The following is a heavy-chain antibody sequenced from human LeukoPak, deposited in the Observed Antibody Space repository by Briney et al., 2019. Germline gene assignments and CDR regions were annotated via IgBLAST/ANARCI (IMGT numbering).Heavy chain of an antibody. CDR2: ISWNSGSI. Sequence: PGGSLRLSCAASGFTFDDYAMHWVRQAPGKGLEWGSGISWNSGSIGYADSVKGRFTISRDNAKNSLYLQMNSLRAEDTALYYCAKDSSSSWAWFDPWGQGTLVTVSS. CDR1: GFTFDDYA. CDR3: AKDSSSSWAWFDP. V-gene: IGHV3-9*01. J-gene: IGHJ5*02. D-gene: IGHD6-13*01.